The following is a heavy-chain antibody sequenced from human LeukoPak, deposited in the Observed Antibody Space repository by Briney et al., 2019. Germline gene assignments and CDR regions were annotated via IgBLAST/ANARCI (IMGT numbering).Heavy chain of an antibody. J-gene: IGHJ6*02. CDR2: IIPIFDTA. Sequence: SVKVSCKASGGTFSSYSISWVRQAPGQGLEWMGGIIPIFDTADYAQKFQGRVTITADESTSTAYMELSSLRSEDTAVFYCARISLRAIWGYYYGMDVWGQGTTVTVS. D-gene: IGHD3-16*01. CDR3: ARISLRAIWGYYYGMDV. V-gene: IGHV1-69*13. CDR1: GGTFSSYS.